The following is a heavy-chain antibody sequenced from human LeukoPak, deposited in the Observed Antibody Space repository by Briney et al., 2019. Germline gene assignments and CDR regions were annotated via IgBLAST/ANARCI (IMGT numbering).Heavy chain of an antibody. CDR1: GGSISSSSYY. CDR2: IYYRGST. Sequence: PSETLSLTCTVSGGSISSSSYYWGWIRQPPGKGLEWIGSIYYRGSTYYNPSLKSRVTISVDMSKNQFSLKLSSVTAADTAVYYCARRKDCTNGVCYTDYWGQGTLVTVSS. CDR3: ARRKDCTNGVCYTDY. D-gene: IGHD2-8*01. J-gene: IGHJ4*02. V-gene: IGHV4-39*01.